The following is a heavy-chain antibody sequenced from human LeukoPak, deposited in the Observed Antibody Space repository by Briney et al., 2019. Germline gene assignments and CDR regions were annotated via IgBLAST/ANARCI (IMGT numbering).Heavy chain of an antibody. CDR3: AGGRRDAYNYNY. CDR1: GGSLSSYY. D-gene: IGHD5-24*01. CDR2: IYYSGST. Sequence: PSETLSLTCSVSGGSLSSYYWSWIRQPAGKGLEWIGYIYYSGSTIYNPSLKSRVTISVDTSKNQSSLKLSSVTAADTAVYYCAGGRRDAYNYNYWGQGTLVTVSS. V-gene: IGHV4-59*01. J-gene: IGHJ4*02.